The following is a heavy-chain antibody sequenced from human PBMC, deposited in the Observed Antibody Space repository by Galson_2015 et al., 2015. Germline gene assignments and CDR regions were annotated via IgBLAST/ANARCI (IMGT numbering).Heavy chain of an antibody. V-gene: IGHV3-30-3*01. D-gene: IGHD3-10*01. CDR1: GFTLSSYA. Sequence: SLRLSCAASGFTLSSYAMHWVRQAPGKGLEWVAVISYDGSNKYYADSVKGRSTISRDNSKNTLYLQMNSLRTEDTAVYYCARDRDGVVRAVIISYWGQGTLVTVSS. J-gene: IGHJ4*02. CDR2: ISYDGSNK. CDR3: ARDRDGVVRAVIISY.